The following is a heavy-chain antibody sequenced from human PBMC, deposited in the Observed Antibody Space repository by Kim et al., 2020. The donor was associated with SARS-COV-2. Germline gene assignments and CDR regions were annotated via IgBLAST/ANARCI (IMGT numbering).Heavy chain of an antibody. CDR1: GFTFSSYE. V-gene: IGHV3-48*03. Sequence: GGSLRLSCAASGFTFSSYEMNWVRQAPGKGLEWVSYISSSGSTIYYADSVKGRFTISRDNAKNSLYLQMNSLRAEDTAVYYCARPGGWRGSYYVGAFDIWGQGTMVTVSS. CDR3: ARPGGWRGSYYVGAFDI. J-gene: IGHJ3*02. CDR2: ISSSGSTI. D-gene: IGHD1-26*01.